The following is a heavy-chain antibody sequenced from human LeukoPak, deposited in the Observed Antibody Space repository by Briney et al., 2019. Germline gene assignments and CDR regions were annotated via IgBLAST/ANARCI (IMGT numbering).Heavy chain of an antibody. Sequence: GGSLRLSCAASKFTFSTFSMSWVRQAPGKGLEWVSAISGSGGSTYYADSVKGRFTISRDNSKNTLYLQMNSLRAEDTAVYYCAKDRWYGGDRSLFDYWGQGTLVTVSS. D-gene: IGHD6-13*01. V-gene: IGHV3-23*01. CDR1: KFTFSTFS. J-gene: IGHJ4*02. CDR2: ISGSGGST. CDR3: AKDRWYGGDRSLFDY.